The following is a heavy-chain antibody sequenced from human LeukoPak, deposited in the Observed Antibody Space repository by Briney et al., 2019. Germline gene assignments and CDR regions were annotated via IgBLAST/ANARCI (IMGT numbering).Heavy chain of an antibody. Sequence: GGPLRLSCAASGFTFSTYAMNWVRQAPGKGLEWVSGLSGSGTYTYYADSVKGRFTISRDNSKNTLYLQMNSLRAEDTAIYYCARDPDGSGPDFDCWGQGTLVIVSS. CDR3: ARDPDGSGPDFDC. V-gene: IGHV3-23*01. CDR1: GFTFSTYA. D-gene: IGHD3-10*01. CDR2: LSGSGTYT. J-gene: IGHJ4*02.